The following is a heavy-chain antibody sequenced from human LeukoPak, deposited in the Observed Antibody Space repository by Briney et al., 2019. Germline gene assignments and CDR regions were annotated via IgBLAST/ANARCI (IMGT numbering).Heavy chain of an antibody. D-gene: IGHD4-17*01. CDR3: AKYKRDYGDYYNYGLDV. CDR1: GFTFSTYG. J-gene: IGHJ6*04. V-gene: IGHV3-30*18. Sequence: GRSLRLSCAASGFTFSTYGMHWVCQAPGKGLEWVALISYDGSNKYYADSVKGRFTISRDNSDNTLYLQMNSLRAEDTAVYYCAKYKRDYGDYYNYGLDVGGKGTTVTVSS. CDR2: ISYDGSNK.